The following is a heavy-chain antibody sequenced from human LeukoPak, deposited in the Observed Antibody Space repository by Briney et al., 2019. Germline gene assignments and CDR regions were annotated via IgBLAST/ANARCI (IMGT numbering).Heavy chain of an antibody. CDR3: AREADPLADCSSTSCLGYFDY. D-gene: IGHD2-2*01. CDR2: INPSGGST. V-gene: IGHV1-46*01. CDR1: GYTFTSYY. Sequence: ASVKVSCKASGYTFTSYYMHWVRQAPGQGLEWMGIINPSGGSTSYAQKFQGRVTMTRDTSTSTVYMELSSLRSEDTAVYYCAREADPLADCSSTSCLGYFDYWGQGTLVTVSS. J-gene: IGHJ4*02.